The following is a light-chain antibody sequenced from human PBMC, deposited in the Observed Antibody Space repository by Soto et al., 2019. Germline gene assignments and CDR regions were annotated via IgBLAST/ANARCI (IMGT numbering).Light chain of an antibody. Sequence: EIVLTQSPGTLSLSPGERATLSCRASQSVSSSYLAWYQQKPGQAPRPLIYGASTRATGIPARFSGSGSGTEFTLTIISLQSEDFAVYYCQQYNNWPPITFGQGTRLEIK. V-gene: IGKV3-15*01. CDR1: QSVSSSY. CDR3: QQYNNWPPIT. CDR2: GAS. J-gene: IGKJ5*01.